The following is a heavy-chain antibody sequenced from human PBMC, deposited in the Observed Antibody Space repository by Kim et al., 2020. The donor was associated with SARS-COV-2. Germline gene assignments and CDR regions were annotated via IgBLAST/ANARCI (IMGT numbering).Heavy chain of an antibody. D-gene: IGHD5-18*01. V-gene: IGHV7-4-1*02. J-gene: IGHJ4*02. Sequence: YAQGFTGRFVFSLDTSVSTAYLQISSLKAEDTAVYYCARGNTGYSYAVDYWGQGTLVTVSS. CDR3: ARGNTGYSYAVDY.